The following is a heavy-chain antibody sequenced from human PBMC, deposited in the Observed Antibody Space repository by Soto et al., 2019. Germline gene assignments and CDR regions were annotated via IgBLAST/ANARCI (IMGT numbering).Heavy chain of an antibody. V-gene: IGHV4-39*01. CDR1: GGSISSSGYY. CDR2: IYYSGST. Sequence: SETLSLTCTVSGGSISSSGYYWGWIRQPPGKGLEWIGSIYYSGSTYYNPSLKSRVTISVDTSKNQFSLKLSSVTAADTAVYYCASASITIFGVVKYGMDVWGQGTTVTVSS. D-gene: IGHD3-3*01. CDR3: ASASITIFGVVKYGMDV. J-gene: IGHJ6*02.